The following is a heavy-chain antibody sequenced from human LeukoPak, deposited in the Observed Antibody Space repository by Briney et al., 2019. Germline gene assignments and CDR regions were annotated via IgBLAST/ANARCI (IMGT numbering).Heavy chain of an antibody. CDR2: ISSSGSTI. CDR1: GFTFSSYS. CDR3: ARDGNWGFDY. Sequence: GGSLRLSCAGSGFTFSSYSMNWVRQAPGKGLEWVSYISSSGSTIYYADSVKGRFTISRDNAKNSLYLQMNSLRAEDTAVYYCARDGNWGFDYWGQGTLVTVSS. J-gene: IGHJ4*02. D-gene: IGHD7-27*01. V-gene: IGHV3-48*04.